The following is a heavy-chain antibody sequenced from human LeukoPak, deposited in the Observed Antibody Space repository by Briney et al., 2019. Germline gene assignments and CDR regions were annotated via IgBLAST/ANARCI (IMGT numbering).Heavy chain of an antibody. CDR2: ILYSGST. J-gene: IGHJ4*02. V-gene: IGHV4-39*07. Sequence: SETLSLTCTVSGGSISSSSYFWGWVRQPPGKGLEWIGSILYSGSTYYNPSLKSRVTISVDTPKNQFSLKLRSVTAADTAVYYCARGLGLLDYWGQGTLVTVSS. D-gene: IGHD7-27*01. CDR1: GGSISSSSYF. CDR3: ARGLGLLDY.